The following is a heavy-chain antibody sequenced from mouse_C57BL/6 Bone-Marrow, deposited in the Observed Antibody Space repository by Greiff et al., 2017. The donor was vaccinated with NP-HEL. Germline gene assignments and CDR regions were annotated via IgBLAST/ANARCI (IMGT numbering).Heavy chain of an antibody. CDR2: IYPRSGNT. CDR1: GYTFTSYG. Sequence: QVQLQQSGAELARPGASVELSCKASGYTFTSYGISWVKQRTGQGLEWIGEIYPRSGNTYYNEKFKGKATLTADKSSSTAYMELRSLTSEDSAVYFCARDDLYYYGSSYGYWGQGTTLTVSS. V-gene: IGHV1-81*01. CDR3: ARDDLYYYGSSYGY. D-gene: IGHD1-1*01. J-gene: IGHJ2*01.